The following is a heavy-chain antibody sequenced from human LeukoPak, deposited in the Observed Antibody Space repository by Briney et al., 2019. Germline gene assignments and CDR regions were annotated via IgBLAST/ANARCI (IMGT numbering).Heavy chain of an antibody. CDR1: GFTFSGYW. Sequence: HPGGALRLSCAASGFTFSGYWMGWVRQAPGKGLEWVANIKQDGSEKSYVESVKGRFTISRDNAKNSLYLQMNSLRADDTAVYYCARFAAGGSYYYYMDVWGKGTTVTVSS. V-gene: IGHV3-7*01. CDR3: ARFAAGGSYYYYMDV. D-gene: IGHD6-25*01. CDR2: IKQDGSEK. J-gene: IGHJ6*03.